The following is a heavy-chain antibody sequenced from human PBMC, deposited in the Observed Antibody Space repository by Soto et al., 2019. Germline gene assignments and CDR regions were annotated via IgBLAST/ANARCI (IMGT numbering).Heavy chain of an antibody. CDR1: GGTFSSYA. D-gene: IGHD5-12*01. J-gene: IGHJ4*02. V-gene: IGHV1-69*13. CDR2: IIPIFGTA. Sequence: SVKVSCKASGGTFSSYAISWVRQAPGQGLEWMGGIIPIFGTANYAQKFQGRVTITADESTSTAYMELSSLRSEDTAVYYCATGTVEMATTSHFDYWGQGTLVTSPQ. CDR3: ATGTVEMATTSHFDY.